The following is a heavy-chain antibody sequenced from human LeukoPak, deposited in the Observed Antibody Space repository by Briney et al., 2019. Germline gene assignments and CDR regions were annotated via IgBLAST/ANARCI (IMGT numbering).Heavy chain of an antibody. CDR1: GFTLSSFG. CDR3: ARNPAWGYFDY. J-gene: IGHJ4*02. V-gene: IGHV3-48*02. D-gene: IGHD7-27*01. CDR2: ISHTSSAI. Sequence: PGGSLRLSCAASGFTLSSFGMNWVRQAPGRGLEWISYISHTSSAIEYADSVKGRFTMSRDNAGNSVYLQMNSLRDEDTPVYFCARNPAWGYFDYWGQGALVTVSS.